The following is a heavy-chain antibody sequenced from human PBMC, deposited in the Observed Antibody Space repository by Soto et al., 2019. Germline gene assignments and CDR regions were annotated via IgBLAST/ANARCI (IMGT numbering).Heavy chain of an antibody. CDR1: RGSISSSNW. CDR3: ARGVRAHHYDNKRGWFDP. V-gene: IGHV4-4*02. D-gene: IGHD3-22*01. Sequence: QVRLQESGPGLVKPSGTLSLTCGVSRGSISSSNWWTWVRQPPGKGLEWIGEIYHSGYTNYNPSLKSRVTLSVDNSKNQFSLRLTSVTAADTAIYYCARGVRAHHYDNKRGWFDPWGLGTLVTVSS. CDR2: IYHSGYT. J-gene: IGHJ5*02.